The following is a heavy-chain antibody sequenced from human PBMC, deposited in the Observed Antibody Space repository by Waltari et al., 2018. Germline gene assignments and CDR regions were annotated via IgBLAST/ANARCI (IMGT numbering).Heavy chain of an antibody. CDR1: GASMDNYY. V-gene: IGHV4-4*07. J-gene: IGHJ4*02. Sequence: QVQLQESGPGRVKPSETLSLTCTVSGASMDNYYWNWIRQPAGQGLEWIGRIYSSGFPNYNPPLESRVTMSVDTSKNQLSLEVRSVTAADTAVYYCARDLSEGWFGDQSPLGYWGQGTVVTVSA. CDR3: ARDLSEGWFGDQSPLGY. CDR2: IYSSGFP. D-gene: IGHD3-10*01.